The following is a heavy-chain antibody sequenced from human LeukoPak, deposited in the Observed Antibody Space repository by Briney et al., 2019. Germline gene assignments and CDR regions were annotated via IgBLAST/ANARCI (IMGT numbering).Heavy chain of an antibody. CDR2: INAGNDNT. Sequence: GASVKVSRKASGYNFTSYAMHWARQAPGQRLEWMGWINAGNDNTKYSQKFQGRVTITRDTSASTAYMELSSLRSEDTAVYYCARGCGGDCYKSFDYWGQGTLVTVSS. D-gene: IGHD2-21*01. CDR1: GYNFTSYA. V-gene: IGHV1-3*01. J-gene: IGHJ4*02. CDR3: ARGCGGDCYKSFDY.